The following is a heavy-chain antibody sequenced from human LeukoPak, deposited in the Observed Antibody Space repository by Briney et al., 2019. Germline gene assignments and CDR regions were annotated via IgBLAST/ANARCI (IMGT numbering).Heavy chain of an antibody. V-gene: IGHV3-23*01. CDR1: GLTFSSYA. D-gene: IGHD6-19*01. CDR3: ARTVAGDY. Sequence: GGSLRLSCAASGLTFSSYAMSWVRQGPGKGLEWVSTIGGDGEKTYYADSVKGRFTVSRDNSKNTLYLQMNSLRVEDTAVYSCARTVAGDYWGQGTLVTVSS. J-gene: IGHJ4*02. CDR2: IGGDGEKT.